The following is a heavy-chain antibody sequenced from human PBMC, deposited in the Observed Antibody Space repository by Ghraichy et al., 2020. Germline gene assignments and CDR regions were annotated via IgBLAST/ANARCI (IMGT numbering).Heavy chain of an antibody. J-gene: IGHJ4*02. D-gene: IGHD5-18*01. V-gene: IGHV3-7*04. Sequence: GGSLRLSCAASGFTFNTYYMTWVGQAPGKGLERVANIKQDGGEKYYVDSVKGRFTISRDNAKDSVYMKMNRLRAEDTAVYYCGRGGYIYGSNPGDYWGQGTQVTVSS. CDR1: GFTFNTYY. CDR2: IKQDGGEK. CDR3: GRGGYIYGSNPGDY.